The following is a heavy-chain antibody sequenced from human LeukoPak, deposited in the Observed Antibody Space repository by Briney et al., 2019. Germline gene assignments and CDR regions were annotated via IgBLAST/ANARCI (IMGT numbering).Heavy chain of an antibody. CDR3: ARAKFHCSSTSCYSFYGMDV. Sequence: ASVKVSCKASGYTFTRYYMHWVRQAPGQGLDGMGWINPYSGWTNYAQKFQGRVTMTRDTSISTAYMELSRLRSDDTAVYYCARAKFHCSSTSCYSFYGMDVWGQGTTVTVSS. D-gene: IGHD2-2*01. J-gene: IGHJ6*02. CDR2: INPYSGWT. CDR1: GYTFTRYY. V-gene: IGHV1-2*02.